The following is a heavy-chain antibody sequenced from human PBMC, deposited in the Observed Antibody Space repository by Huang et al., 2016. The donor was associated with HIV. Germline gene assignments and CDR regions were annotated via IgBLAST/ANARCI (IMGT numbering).Heavy chain of an antibody. CDR2: MSSDGNNK. CDR1: GFTFSRYF. D-gene: IGHD3-22*01. J-gene: IGHJ3*02. V-gene: IGHV3-30-3*01. CDR3: ARSVDTSGYHDAFDM. Sequence: QVQLVESGGGVVQPGRSLRLSCAGSGFTFSRYFLYWVRQAPGKGVEWVAIMSSDGNNKYLAGSVNGRFTISRDNSKKTLYLQMNSLRSEDTAVYYCARSVDTSGYHDAFDMWGQGTMVTVS.